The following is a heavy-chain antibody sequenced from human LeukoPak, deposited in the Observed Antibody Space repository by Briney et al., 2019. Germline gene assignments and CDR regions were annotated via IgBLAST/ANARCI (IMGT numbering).Heavy chain of an antibody. D-gene: IGHD3-3*01. Sequence: GGSLRLSCAASGFTFSSYAMHWVRQAPGKGLEWVAVISYDGSNKYYADSVKGRFTISRDNSKNTLYLQMNSLRAEDTAVYCCARDLDDFWSGRNWFDPWGQGTLVTVSS. CDR1: GFTFSSYA. J-gene: IGHJ5*02. V-gene: IGHV3-30*01. CDR2: ISYDGSNK. CDR3: ARDLDDFWSGRNWFDP.